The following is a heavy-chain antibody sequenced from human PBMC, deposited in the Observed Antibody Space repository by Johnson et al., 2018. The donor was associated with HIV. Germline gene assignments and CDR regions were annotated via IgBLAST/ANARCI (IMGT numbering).Heavy chain of an antibody. CDR2: ISYDGSNK. D-gene: IGHD2-2*03. Sequence: QMQLVESGGGLVQPGGSLRLSCAASGFTFSSYAMHWVRQAPGKGLAWVAVISYDGSNKYYAESVRGRITISRDNSKNTLYLQMNSLTTEDTAIYYCVRVSEGSTWIMGGAFDIWGQGTIVTVSS. CDR3: VRVSEGSTWIMGGAFDI. CDR1: GFTFSSYA. V-gene: IGHV3-30-3*01. J-gene: IGHJ3*02.